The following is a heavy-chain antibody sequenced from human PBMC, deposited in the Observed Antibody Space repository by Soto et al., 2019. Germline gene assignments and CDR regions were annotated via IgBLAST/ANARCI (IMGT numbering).Heavy chain of an antibody. CDR2: ISGSGGNI. CDR1: GFTFSRYA. CDR3: ATQDFRGTTGTT. J-gene: IGHJ4*02. V-gene: IGHV3-23*01. D-gene: IGHD1-1*01. Sequence: GGSLRLSCAASGFTFSRYAMGWVRQAPGKGLEWVSVISGSGGNIHYADSVRGRFTISRDNSKNTLYLQMNSLRVEDTAVYNCATQDFRGTTGTTWGQGTLVTVS.